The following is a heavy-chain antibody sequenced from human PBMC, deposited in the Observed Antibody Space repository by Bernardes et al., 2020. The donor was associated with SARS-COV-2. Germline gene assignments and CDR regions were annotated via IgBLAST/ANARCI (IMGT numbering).Heavy chain of an antibody. V-gene: IGHV4-34*01. CDR2: TNHSGGT. J-gene: IGHJ4*02. D-gene: IGHD2-15*01. CDR3: TRHGGRHFDF. CDR1: GGSSSGYC. Sequence: SESLSPTCAAYGGSSSGYCSWIRQPPGKGLGGSGETNHSGGTKYNPSLKSRVTITVDTSKNQFSLRLNSVTAADTAVYYCTRHGGRHFDFWDQGTLVTVSS.